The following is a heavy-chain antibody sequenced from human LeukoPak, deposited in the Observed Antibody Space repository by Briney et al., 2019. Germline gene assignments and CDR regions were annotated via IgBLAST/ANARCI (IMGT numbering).Heavy chain of an antibody. V-gene: IGHV4-34*01. D-gene: IGHD6-13*01. J-gene: IGHJ4*02. Sequence: PSETLSLTCAVYGGSFSGYYWSWIRQPPGKGLEWIGEINHSGSTNYNPSLKSRVTISVDTSKNQFSLKLSSVTAADTAVYYCARGPGGAAAIYWGQGTLVTVSS. CDR2: INHSGST. CDR3: ARGPGGAAAIY. CDR1: GGSFSGYY.